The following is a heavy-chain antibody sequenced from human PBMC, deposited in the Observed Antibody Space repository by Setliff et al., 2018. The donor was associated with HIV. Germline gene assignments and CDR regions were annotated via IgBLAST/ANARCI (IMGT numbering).Heavy chain of an antibody. CDR3: ARGFSSSWYYYHMDV. J-gene: IGHJ6*03. D-gene: IGHD6-13*01. CDR2: ITSTSDYI. Sequence: PGGSLRLSCAASGFTFSSYSMNWVRQAPGKGLEWVSSITSTSDYIYYADSVKGRFTISRDNAKNSLYLQMNSLRAEDTAVYYCARGFSSSWYYYHMDVWGKGTTVTVS. V-gene: IGHV3-21*01. CDR1: GFTFSSYS.